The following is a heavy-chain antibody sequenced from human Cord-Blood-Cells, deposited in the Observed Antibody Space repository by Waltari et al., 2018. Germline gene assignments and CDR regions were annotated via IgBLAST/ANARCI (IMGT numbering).Heavy chain of an antibody. V-gene: IGHV4-38-2*01. CDR2: IYHSGST. J-gene: IGHJ4*02. D-gene: IGHD6-13*01. Sequence: QVQLQESGPGLVKPSETLSLTCAVSGYSISSGYYWGWIRQPPGKGLEWNGSIYHSGSTYYNPSLKSRVTISVDTSKNQFSLKLSSVTAADTAVYYCARLIAAAGTIDYWGQGTLVTVSS. CDR3: ARLIAAAGTIDY. CDR1: GYSISSGYY.